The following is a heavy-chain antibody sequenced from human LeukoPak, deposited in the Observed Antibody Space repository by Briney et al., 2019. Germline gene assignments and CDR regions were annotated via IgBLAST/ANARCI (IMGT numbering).Heavy chain of an antibody. CDR2: VSQSENT. D-gene: IGHD5-12*01. J-gene: IGHJ6*03. CDR1: GDSISSSYY. V-gene: IGHV4-38-2*01. Sequence: SETLSLTCYVSGDSISSSYYWGWIRQPPGKGLEWIASVSQSENTYYNPSLKSRVTISVDTSKNQFSLKLSSVTAADTAVYYCARLSGYGLHYYYYMDVWAKGPRSPSP. CDR3: ARLSGYGLHYYYYMDV.